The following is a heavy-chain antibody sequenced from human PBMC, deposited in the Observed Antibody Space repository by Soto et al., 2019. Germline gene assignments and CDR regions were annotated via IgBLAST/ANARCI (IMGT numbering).Heavy chain of an antibody. V-gene: IGHV4-4*02. J-gene: IGHJ4*02. D-gene: IGHD6-19*01. CDR1: GGSISSGNW. Sequence: PSETLSLTCAVSGGSISSGNWWSWVRQPPGKGLDWIGEVHRSGSTNYNPSLKSRVTISVDESKSQFSLKLGSVTAADTAVYYCARLDNSDWSKGYYFDYWGQGTLVTVSS. CDR3: ARLDNSDWSKGYYFDY. CDR2: VHRSGST.